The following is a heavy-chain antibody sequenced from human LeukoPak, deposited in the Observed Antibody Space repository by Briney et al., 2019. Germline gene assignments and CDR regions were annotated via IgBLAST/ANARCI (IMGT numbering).Heavy chain of an antibody. CDR3: ARGDIVVVPAAHYYYMDV. Sequence: GGSLRLSCAASGLTFSSYWMHWVRQAPGKGLVWVSRINSDGSSTSYADSVKGRFTISRDNAKNTLYLQMNSLRAEDTAVYYCARGDIVVVPAAHYYYMDVWGKGTTVTVSS. V-gene: IGHV3-74*01. D-gene: IGHD2-2*01. CDR1: GLTFSSYW. CDR2: INSDGSST. J-gene: IGHJ6*03.